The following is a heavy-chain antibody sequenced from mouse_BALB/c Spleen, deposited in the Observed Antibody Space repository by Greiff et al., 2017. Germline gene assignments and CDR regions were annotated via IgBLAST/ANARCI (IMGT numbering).Heavy chain of an antibody. CDR3: TRGSSYYYFDY. CDR1: GFTFSSYW. J-gene: IGHJ2*01. Sequence: EVQLQQSGGGLVQPGGSMKLSCVASGFTFSSYWMSWVRQSPEKGLEWVAEIRLKSDNYATHYAESVKGKFTISRDDSKSRLYLQMNSLRAEDTGIYYCTRGSSYYYFDYWGQGTTLTVSS. CDR2: IRLKSDNYAT. V-gene: IGHV6-6*02. D-gene: IGHD1-1*01.